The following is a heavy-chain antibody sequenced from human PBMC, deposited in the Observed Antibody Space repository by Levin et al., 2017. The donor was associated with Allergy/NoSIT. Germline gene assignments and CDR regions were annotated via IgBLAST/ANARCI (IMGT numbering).Heavy chain of an antibody. CDR1: GYTFTDYV. V-gene: IGHV1-2*02. CDR2: INPNSGAT. J-gene: IGHJ6*02. CDR3: ARVNFYHDSSGRHFHTGMDV. D-gene: IGHD3-22*01. Sequence: GESLKISCKASGYTFTDYVMHWVRQAPGQGLEWMGWINPNSGATNYAQKFQGRVTMTRDTSISTAYMELSRLRSDDTAVYFCARVNFYHDSSGRHFHTGMDVWGHGTTVTV.